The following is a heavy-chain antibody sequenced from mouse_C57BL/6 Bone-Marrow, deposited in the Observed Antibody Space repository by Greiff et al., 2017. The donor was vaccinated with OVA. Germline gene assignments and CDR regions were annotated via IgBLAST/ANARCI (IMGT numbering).Heavy chain of an antibody. V-gene: IGHV3-6*01. CDR1: GYSITSGYY. J-gene: IGHJ1*03. D-gene: IGHD3-3*01. CDR2: ISYDGSN. CDR3: AREGGRGDWYFDV. Sequence: VQLKESGPGLVKPSQSLSLTCSVTGYSITSGYYWNWIRQFPGNKLEWMGYISYDGSNNYNPSLKNRISITRDTSKNQFFLKLTSVTTEDTATYYCAREGGRGDWYFDVWGTGTTVTVSS.